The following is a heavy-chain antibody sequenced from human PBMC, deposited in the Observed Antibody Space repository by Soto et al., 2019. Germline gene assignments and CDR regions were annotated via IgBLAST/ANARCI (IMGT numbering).Heavy chain of an antibody. J-gene: IGHJ6*02. CDR2: IIPIFGTA. V-gene: IGHV1-69*06. CDR1: GGTFSSYA. Sequence: QVQLVQSGAEVKKPGSSVKVSCKASGGTFSSYAISWVRQAPGQGLEWMGGIIPIFGTANYAQKFKGRVTITADKSTSTAYMELSSLRSEDTAVYYCASRRRYCTNGVCYLSGMDVWGQGTTVTVSS. D-gene: IGHD2-8*01. CDR3: ASRRRYCTNGVCYLSGMDV.